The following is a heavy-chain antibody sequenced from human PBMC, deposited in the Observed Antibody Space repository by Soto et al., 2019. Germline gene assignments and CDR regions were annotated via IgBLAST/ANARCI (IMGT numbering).Heavy chain of an antibody. CDR2: IIPLFGST. J-gene: IGHJ4*02. CDR3: ARDLGTGYDSGDY. Sequence: QVQLVQSGDEVKKPGSSVKVSCTASGDIFSGYSISWVRQAPGQGLEWMGGIIPLFGSTNYAPKFQGRVTITADQYTNTGYMELSSLKSEDTAVYYCARDLGTGYDSGDYWGQGTLVTVSS. V-gene: IGHV1-69*12. CDR1: GDIFSGYS. D-gene: IGHD5-12*01.